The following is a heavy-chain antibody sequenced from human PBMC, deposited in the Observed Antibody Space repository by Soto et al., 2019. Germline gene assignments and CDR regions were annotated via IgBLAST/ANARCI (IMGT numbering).Heavy chain of an antibody. V-gene: IGHV1-8*02. J-gene: IGHJ3*02. CDR3: ARVGDIVVVPAATPHDSDDAFDI. CDR2: MNPNSGNT. Sequence: GASVKVSCKASDYTFTAYYLHWVRQASGQGLEWMGWMNPNSGNTGYAQKFQGRVTMTRNTSISTAYMELSSLRSEDTAVYYCARVGDIVVVPAATPHDSDDAFDIWGQGTMVTVSS. D-gene: IGHD2-2*01. CDR1: DYTFTAYY.